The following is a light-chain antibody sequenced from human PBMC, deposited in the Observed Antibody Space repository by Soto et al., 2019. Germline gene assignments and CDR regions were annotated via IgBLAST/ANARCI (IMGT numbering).Light chain of an antibody. CDR3: SSYAGSDNYV. V-gene: IGLV2-8*01. Sequence: QSALAQPPSASGSPGQSVTISCTGTSSDVGGYNYVSWYQQRPGKAPKLMIYEVTKRPSGVPDRFSGSRSGNTASLTVSGLQAEDEADYYCSSYAGSDNYVFGTGTKGTVL. CDR1: SSDVGGYNY. J-gene: IGLJ1*01. CDR2: EVT.